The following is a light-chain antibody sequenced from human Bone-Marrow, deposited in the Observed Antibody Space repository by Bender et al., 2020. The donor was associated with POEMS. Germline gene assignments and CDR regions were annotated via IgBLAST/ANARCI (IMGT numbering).Light chain of an antibody. CDR3: TTWDDNLNGPV. CDR2: INN. J-gene: IGLJ3*02. Sequence: QSVLTQPPSAAGTPVQRATISCSVGSSNIGSNTMNWYQQLPVTASKLLIYINNQRPSGVPDRFAGSESGTSASLTISGLQPEDKAVYFCTTWDDNLNGPVFGGGTTLTVL. CDR1: SSNIGSNT. V-gene: IGLV1-44*01.